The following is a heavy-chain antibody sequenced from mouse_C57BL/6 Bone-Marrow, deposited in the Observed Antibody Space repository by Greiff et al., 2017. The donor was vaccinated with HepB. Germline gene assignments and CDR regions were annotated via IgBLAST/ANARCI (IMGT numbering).Heavy chain of an antibody. J-gene: IGHJ4*01. CDR3: ARDYDDYAMDY. D-gene: IGHD2-12*01. CDR1: GFTFSDYY. CDR2: INYDGSST. Sequence: EVQVVESEGGLVQPGSSMKLSCTASGFTFSDYYMAWVRQVPEKGLEWVANINYDGSSTYYLDSLKSRFIISRDNAKNILYLQMSSLKSEDTATYYCARDYDDYAMDYWGQGTSVTVSS. V-gene: IGHV5-16*01.